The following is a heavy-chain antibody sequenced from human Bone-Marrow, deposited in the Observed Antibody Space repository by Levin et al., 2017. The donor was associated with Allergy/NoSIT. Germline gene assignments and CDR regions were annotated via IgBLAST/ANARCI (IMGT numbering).Heavy chain of an antibody. CDR1: GCIFSSYT. CDR2: IISDGSNT. Sequence: GESLKISCAASGCIFSSYTINWVRQAPGKGLEWVAVIISDGSNTYYTDSVEGRFTISRDNSKNTLLLQMNSPRVEDTAVYYCARDRGSSYNSIDVWGQGTLVTVSS. CDR3: ARDRGSSYNSIDV. J-gene: IGHJ4*02. V-gene: IGHV3-30-3*01. D-gene: IGHD6-13*01.